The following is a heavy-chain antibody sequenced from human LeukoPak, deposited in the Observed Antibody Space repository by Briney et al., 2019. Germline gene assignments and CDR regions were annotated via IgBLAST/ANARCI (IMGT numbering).Heavy chain of an antibody. J-gene: IGHJ3*02. CDR2: IYYSGST. CDR1: GGSISSYY. Sequence: SETLSLTCTVSGGSISSYYWSWIRQPPGKGLEWIGYIYYSGSTNYNPSLKSRVTISVDTSKNQFSLKLSSVTAADTAVYYCARDLGYDILTGYYTAGAFDIWGQGTKVTVSS. D-gene: IGHD3-9*01. CDR3: ARDLGYDILTGYYTAGAFDI. V-gene: IGHV4-59*01.